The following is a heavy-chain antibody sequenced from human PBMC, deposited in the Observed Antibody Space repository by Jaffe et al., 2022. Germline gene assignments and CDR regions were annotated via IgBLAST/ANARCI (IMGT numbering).Heavy chain of an antibody. Sequence: QVQLVQSGAEVKKPGASVKVSCKASGYTFTSYAMHWVRQAPGQRLEWMGWINAGNGNTKYSQKFQGRVTITRDTSASTAYMELSSLRSEDTAVYYCARVLVATITRAFDIWGQGTMVTVSS. V-gene: IGHV1-3*01. D-gene: IGHD5-12*01. CDR2: INAGNGNT. CDR1: GYTFTSYA. CDR3: ARVLVATITRAFDI. J-gene: IGHJ3*02.